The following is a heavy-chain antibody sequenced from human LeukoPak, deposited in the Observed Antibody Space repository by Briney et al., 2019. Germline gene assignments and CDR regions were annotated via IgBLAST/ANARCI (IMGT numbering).Heavy chain of an antibody. D-gene: IGHD6-19*01. Sequence: PPETLSLTCTVSGGSISSYSWNWVRQPPGKGLEWIGYIYYSGSTNYNPSLKSRVTISVDTSKGHFSLNLRSVTAADTAIYYCARQHDSGWAGFGYWGLGTLVTVSS. J-gene: IGHJ4*02. CDR3: ARQHDSGWAGFGY. CDR1: GGSISSYS. CDR2: IYYSGST. V-gene: IGHV4-59*08.